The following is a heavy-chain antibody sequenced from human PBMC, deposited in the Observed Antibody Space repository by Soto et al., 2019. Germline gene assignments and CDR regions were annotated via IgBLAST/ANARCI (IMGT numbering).Heavy chain of an antibody. J-gene: IGHJ4*02. CDR2: ISGSGGST. CDR1: GFTFSSYA. CDR3: ARALNPYYYDSSGSLPYYFDY. D-gene: IGHD3-22*01. Sequence: EVQLLESGGGLVQPGGSLRLSCAASGFTFSSYAMSWVRQAPGKGLEWVSAISGSGGSTYYADSVKGRFTISRDNSKNTLYLQMNSLRAEDTAVYYCARALNPYYYDSSGSLPYYFDYWGQGTLVTVSS. V-gene: IGHV3-23*01.